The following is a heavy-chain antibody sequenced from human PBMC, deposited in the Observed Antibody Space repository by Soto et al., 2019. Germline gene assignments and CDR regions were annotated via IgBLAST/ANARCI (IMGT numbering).Heavy chain of an antibody. Sequence: QVQLQESGPGLVKPSGTLSLTCAVSGASMSTTDWWSWVRQPPGKGLEWIGEIYHSGTTNYNPSLKSRLTMSVDKFKNHFSLTLTSVTAADTAVYYCAIPGAGDFDFWSQGTLVTVSS. V-gene: IGHV4-4*02. CDR3: AIPGAGDFDF. D-gene: IGHD6-13*01. CDR1: GASMSTTDW. CDR2: IYHSGTT. J-gene: IGHJ4*02.